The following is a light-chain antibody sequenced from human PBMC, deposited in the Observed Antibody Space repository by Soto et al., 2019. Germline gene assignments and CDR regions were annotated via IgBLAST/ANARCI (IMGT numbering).Light chain of an antibody. J-gene: IGKJ1*01. V-gene: IGKV3-20*01. CDR1: QSVSSSS. Sequence: EIVLTQSPGTLSLSPGERATLSCWASQSVSSSSLAWYQQMPGHAPRLLIFGASARATGIPDRFSGSGSGTAFTLTIIRLEPVDFAVYYCHHYGNSLWTFGHGTKVEIK. CDR3: HHYGNSLWT. CDR2: GAS.